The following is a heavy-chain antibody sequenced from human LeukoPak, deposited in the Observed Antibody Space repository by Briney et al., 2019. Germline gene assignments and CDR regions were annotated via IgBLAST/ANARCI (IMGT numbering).Heavy chain of an antibody. V-gene: IGHV3-11*01. D-gene: IGHD2-2*02. J-gene: IGHJ4*02. CDR1: RFTFSDYY. CDR3: ARGDKYQLLYAGSNFDY. CDR2: ISSSGSTI. Sequence: GGSLRLSCAASRFTFSDYYMSWIRQAPGKGLEWVSYISSSGSTIYYGDSVEGLSTIARYNAKNSLYLQMNILRAEDTAVNYWARGDKYQLLYAGSNFDYWGQGTLVTVSS.